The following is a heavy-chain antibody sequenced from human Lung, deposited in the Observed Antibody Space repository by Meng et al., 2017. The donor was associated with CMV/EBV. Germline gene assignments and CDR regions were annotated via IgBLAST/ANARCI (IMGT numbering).Heavy chain of an antibody. Sequence: LSCAVYGESLSGYYWNWIRQPPGQGLEWIGEISHSGTTNYNPSLKSRVFISVDTSKNQLSLNLTPVTAADTAVYYCARARLSSRSLDFWGQGTPVTVSS. CDR1: GESLSGYY. CDR3: ARARLSSRSLDF. CDR2: ISHSGTT. D-gene: IGHD2/OR15-2a*01. V-gene: IGHV4-34*01. J-gene: IGHJ4*01.